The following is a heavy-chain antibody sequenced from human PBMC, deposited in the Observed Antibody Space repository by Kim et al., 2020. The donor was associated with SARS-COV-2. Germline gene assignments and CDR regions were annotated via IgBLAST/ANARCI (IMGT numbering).Heavy chain of an antibody. CDR1: DDSINTNKW. Sequence: SETLSLTCTISDDSINTNKWWSWFRQPPGKGPEWIGEIHHDGTTNYYPSLKSRVTISVDKSRNQFFLRLYSMTAADTAVYFCARRVWAGHFDLWGRGTLVTVSS. D-gene: IGHD3-16*01. J-gene: IGHJ4*02. V-gene: IGHV4-4*02. CDR3: ARRVWAGHFDL. CDR2: IHHDGTT.